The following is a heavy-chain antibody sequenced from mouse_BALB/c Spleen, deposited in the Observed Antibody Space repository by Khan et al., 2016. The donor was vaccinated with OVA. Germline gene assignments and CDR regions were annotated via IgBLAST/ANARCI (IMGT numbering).Heavy chain of an antibody. Sequence: VQLKESGGDVVKPGGSLKLSCAASGFTFSTYGMSWVRQTPDKRLEWVATVSTGGHYTYYPDTVKGRFTISRDNAKDTLYLHMSSLKSAVTAMFYCARLAYFYDSGGFAYWGQGTLVTVSA. D-gene: IGHD1-1*01. V-gene: IGHV5-6*01. CDR2: VSTGGHYT. CDR1: GFTFSTYG. J-gene: IGHJ3*01. CDR3: ARLAYFYDSGGFAY.